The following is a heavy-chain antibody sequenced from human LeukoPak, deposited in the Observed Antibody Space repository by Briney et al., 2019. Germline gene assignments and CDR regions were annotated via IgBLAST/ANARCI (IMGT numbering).Heavy chain of an antibody. CDR2: IYYSGST. V-gene: IGHV4-39*07. D-gene: IGHD2-2*01. CDR3: ARDGRLVVVPAANPLNAFDI. Sequence: PSETLSLTCTVSGGSISSSSYYWGWIRQPPGKGLEWIGSIYYSGSTYYNPSLKSRVTISVDTSKNQFSLKLSSVTTADTAVYYCARDGRLVVVPAANPLNAFDIWGQGTMVTVSS. CDR1: GGSISSSSYY. J-gene: IGHJ3*02.